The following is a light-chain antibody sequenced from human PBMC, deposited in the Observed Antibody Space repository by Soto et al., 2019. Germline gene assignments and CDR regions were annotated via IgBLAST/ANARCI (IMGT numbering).Light chain of an antibody. V-gene: IGKV1-5*03. CDR2: KAS. J-gene: IGKJ1*01. CDR1: QSISSW. Sequence: DIQMTQSPSTLSASVGDRVTITCRASQSISSWLAGYQQKPGKAPKLLIYKASSLESGVPSRFSGSASGTEFTLTISSVQLDDFATYYCQQYNNYPWTFGRGTKVEIK. CDR3: QQYNNYPWT.